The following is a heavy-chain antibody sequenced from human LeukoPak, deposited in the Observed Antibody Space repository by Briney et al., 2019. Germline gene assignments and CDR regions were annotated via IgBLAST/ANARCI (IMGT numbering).Heavy chain of an antibody. Sequence: GGSLRLSCAASGFTFSSYSMNWVRQAPGKGLEWVSSISSSSSYIYYADSVKGRFTISRDNSKSALYLQMNGLRGDDSAVYYCAKDFRPYCSSTSCYDGCDYWGQGTLVTVSS. J-gene: IGHJ4*02. D-gene: IGHD2-2*01. CDR1: GFTFSSYS. V-gene: IGHV3-21*01. CDR3: AKDFRPYCSSTSCYDGCDY. CDR2: ISSSSSYI.